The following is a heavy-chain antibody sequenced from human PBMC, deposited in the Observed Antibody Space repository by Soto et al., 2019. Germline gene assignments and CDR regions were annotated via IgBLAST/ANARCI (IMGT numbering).Heavy chain of an antibody. J-gene: IGHJ4*02. CDR2: ISGSGSST. Sequence: EVQLLESGGGLVQPGGSLRLSCAASGFTFSSSVMNWVRQAPGRGLEWVSGISGSGSSTDYADSVRGRFTISRDNSKNTLYLQMSSLGAADTAVYYCAIGAGGSGPIRLDYWGQGTLVSVSS. CDR1: GFTFSSSV. D-gene: IGHD3-10*01. V-gene: IGHV3-23*01. CDR3: AIGAGGSGPIRLDY.